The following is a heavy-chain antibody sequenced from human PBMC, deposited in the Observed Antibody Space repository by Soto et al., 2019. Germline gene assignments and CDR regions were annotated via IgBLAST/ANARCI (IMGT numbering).Heavy chain of an antibody. Sequence: QVQLVQSGAEVKKPGASVKVSCKASGYTFTSYGINWVRQATGQGLEWMGWMNPNSGNTGYAQKFQGRVTMTRNTSISTAYMELSSLRSEDTAVYYCARISYGDYAWYYYYYYGMDVWGQGTTVTVSS. V-gene: IGHV1-8*01. CDR3: ARISYGDYAWYYYYYYGMDV. CDR1: GYTFTSYG. D-gene: IGHD4-17*01. J-gene: IGHJ6*02. CDR2: MNPNSGNT.